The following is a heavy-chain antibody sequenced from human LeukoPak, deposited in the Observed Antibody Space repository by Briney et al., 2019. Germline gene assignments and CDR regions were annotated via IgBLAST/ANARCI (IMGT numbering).Heavy chain of an antibody. CDR2: IIPIFGTA. J-gene: IGHJ3*02. Sequence: SVKVSCKASGGTFSSYAISWVRQAPGQVLEWMGGIIPIFGTANYAQKFQGRVTITADKSTSTAYMELSSLRSEDTAVYYCARTSMVRGVIMWAFDIWGQGTMVTVSS. CDR3: ARTSMVRGVIMWAFDI. V-gene: IGHV1-69*06. CDR1: GGTFSSYA. D-gene: IGHD3-10*01.